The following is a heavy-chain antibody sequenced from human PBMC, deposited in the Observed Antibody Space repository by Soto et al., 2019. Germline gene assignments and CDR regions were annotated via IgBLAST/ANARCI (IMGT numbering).Heavy chain of an antibody. Sequence: QAQLVQSGAEVKKPGASVKVSCKASGYTFSRYGISWVRQAPGQWLEWMGWISTYNENTKYAQKFQGRVTMTTDTSTSTGDMELRSLTSDDTAMYYCARDLGLRLVWGQGTLVTVS. CDR1: GYTFSRYG. CDR2: ISTYNENT. CDR3: ARDLGLRLV. D-gene: IGHD5-12*01. V-gene: IGHV1-18*01. J-gene: IGHJ4*02.